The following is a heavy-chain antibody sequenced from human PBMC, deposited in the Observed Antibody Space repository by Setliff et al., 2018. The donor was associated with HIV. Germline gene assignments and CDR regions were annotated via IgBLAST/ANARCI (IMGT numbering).Heavy chain of an antibody. V-gene: IGHV4-34*01. Sequence: LSLTCTVYGGSFSGYYWSWIRQPPGKGLEWIGEINHDRTTNYNPSLKSRVTISVDTSKNQFSLTLNSVTAADTAVYYCARGSRQLTIFGVVFKTNYYFMDVWGKGTAVTVSS. CDR2: INHDRTT. CDR3: ARGSRQLTIFGVVFKTNYYFMDV. CDR1: GGSFSGYY. D-gene: IGHD3-3*01. J-gene: IGHJ6*03.